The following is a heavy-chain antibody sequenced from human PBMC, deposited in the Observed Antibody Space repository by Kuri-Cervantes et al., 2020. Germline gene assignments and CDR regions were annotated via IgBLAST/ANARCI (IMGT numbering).Heavy chain of an antibody. Sequence: SVKVSCKASGYTFSSYAIRWVRQAPGQGLEWMGGINPIFGTTNYAQKFQGRVTITRDTSASTAYMELSSLRSEDTAVYYCARDQGFIAAAGGLLYYWGQGTMVTVSS. CDR2: INPIFGTT. D-gene: IGHD6-13*01. V-gene: IGHV1-69*05. CDR3: ARDQGFIAAAGGLLYY. CDR1: GYTFSSYA. J-gene: IGHJ4*02.